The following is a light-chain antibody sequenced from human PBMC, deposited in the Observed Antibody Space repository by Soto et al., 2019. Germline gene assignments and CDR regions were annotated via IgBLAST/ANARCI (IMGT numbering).Light chain of an antibody. V-gene: IGKV1-39*01. CDR1: QRINKY. J-gene: IGKJ2*01. CDR3: QQSFSTPYT. CDR2: TAS. Sequence: DIQMTQSPSSLSASVGDSVTIPCRASQRINKYLNWYQQRSGRAPRLLIHTASSLHSGVPSRFSGSGSGSDITLTISSLQPDDFATYFCQQSFSTPYTFGQGTKLEI.